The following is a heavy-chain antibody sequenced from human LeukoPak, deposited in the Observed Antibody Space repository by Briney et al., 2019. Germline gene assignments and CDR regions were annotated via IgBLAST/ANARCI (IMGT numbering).Heavy chain of an antibody. D-gene: IGHD6-19*01. CDR1: GFTFSTYW. CDR3: ARGSGWLGFDY. CDR2: INQDGSEK. Sequence: GGSLRLSCAASGFTFSTYWMSWVRQAPGKGLEWVANINQDGSEKYYVDSVKGRFTVSRDNAKNSLYLQMSSLRAEDTAVYYCARGSGWLGFDYWGQGTLVTVSS. V-gene: IGHV3-7*05. J-gene: IGHJ4*02.